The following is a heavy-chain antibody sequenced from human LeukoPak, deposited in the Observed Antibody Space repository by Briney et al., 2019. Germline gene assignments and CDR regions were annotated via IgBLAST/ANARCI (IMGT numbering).Heavy chain of an antibody. CDR1: GFTFSHYS. V-gene: IGHV3-48*04. J-gene: IGHJ4*02. CDR2: ISSSSSTI. D-gene: IGHD5-12*01. Sequence: KSGGSLRLSCAASGFTFSHYSMNWVRQAPGKGLEWVSYISSSSSTIYYADSVKGRFTISRDNAKNSLYLQMNSLRAEDTAVYYCARGPSGYHNTGGQGTLVTVSS. CDR3: ARGPSGYHNT.